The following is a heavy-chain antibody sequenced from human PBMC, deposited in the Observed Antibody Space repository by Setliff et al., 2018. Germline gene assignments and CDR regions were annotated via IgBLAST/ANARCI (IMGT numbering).Heavy chain of an antibody. D-gene: IGHD5-18*01. Sequence: PSETLSLTCTVSGGSISSGSYYWGWIRQPPRKGLEWIGEINHSGSTNYNQSLKSRVTISVDTSKNQFSLKLNSVTAADTAVYYCARLVDTPTVPQDYFDFWGQGTLVTVSS. CDR2: INHSGST. CDR1: GGSISSGSYY. J-gene: IGHJ4*02. V-gene: IGHV4-39*07. CDR3: ARLVDTPTVPQDYFDF.